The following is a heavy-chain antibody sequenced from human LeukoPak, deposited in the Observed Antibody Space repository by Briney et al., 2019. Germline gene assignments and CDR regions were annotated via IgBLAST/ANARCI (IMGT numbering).Heavy chain of an antibody. V-gene: IGHV3-21*01. CDR1: GFTFSSYS. J-gene: IGHJ4*02. Sequence: GGSLRLSCAASGFTFSSYSMNWVRQAPGKGLEWVSSISSSSSYIYYADSVKGRFTISRDNSKNTLYLQMNSLRAEDTAVYYCAKEMGITMVRGGDYWGQGTLVTVSS. CDR3: AKEMGITMVRGGDY. D-gene: IGHD3-10*01. CDR2: ISSSSSYI.